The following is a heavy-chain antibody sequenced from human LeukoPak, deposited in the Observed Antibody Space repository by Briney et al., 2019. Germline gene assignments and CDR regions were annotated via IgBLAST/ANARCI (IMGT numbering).Heavy chain of an antibody. Sequence: GGSLRLSCAASGFTFSSYGMHWVRQAPGKGLEWVAVISYDGSNKYYADSVKGRFTISRDNSKNTLYLQMNSLRAEDTAVYYCAKDISGWYGSFAFDIWGQGTMVTVSS. CDR2: ISYDGSNK. CDR1: GFTFSSYG. J-gene: IGHJ3*02. CDR3: AKDISGWYGSFAFDI. V-gene: IGHV3-30*18. D-gene: IGHD6-19*01.